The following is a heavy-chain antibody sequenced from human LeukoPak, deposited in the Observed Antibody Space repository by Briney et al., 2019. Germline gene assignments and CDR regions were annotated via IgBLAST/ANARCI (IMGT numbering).Heavy chain of an antibody. V-gene: IGHV4-39*07. CDR1: GGSISSSSYY. Sequence: PSETLSLTCTVSGGSISSSSYYWGWIRQPPGKVLEWIGSIYYSGSTYYNSSLKSRVTISVDKSKNQFSLKLSSVTAADTAVYYCARISGSYVLWGQGTLVTVSS. J-gene: IGHJ4*02. D-gene: IGHD1-26*01. CDR3: ARISGSYVL. CDR2: IYYSGST.